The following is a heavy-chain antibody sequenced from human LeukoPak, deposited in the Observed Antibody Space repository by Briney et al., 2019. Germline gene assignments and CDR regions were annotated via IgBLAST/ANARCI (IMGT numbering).Heavy chain of an antibody. D-gene: IGHD3-10*01. Sequence: SETLSLTCAVSGGSFTGHYWSWVRQPPGQGLEWLGEVNHFDSITYIPSLKGRPTISAVTPSNQLSLKFTSVSAADTAVSYCARGNRQLAYYGSASLLPYHCWGQGTLVTVSS. CDR2: VNHFDSI. CDR1: GGSFTGHY. V-gene: IGHV4-34*01. CDR3: ARGNRQLAYYGSASLLPYHC. J-gene: IGHJ4*02.